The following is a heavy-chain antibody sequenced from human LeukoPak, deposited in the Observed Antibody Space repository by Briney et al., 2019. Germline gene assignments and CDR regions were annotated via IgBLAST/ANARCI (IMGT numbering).Heavy chain of an antibody. J-gene: IGHJ6*02. CDR1: GYTFTSYG. V-gene: IGHV1-18*01. CDR2: ISAYNGNT. CDR3: ARVPRRSGGSGNYYYYGMDV. Sequence: ASVNVSCKASGYTFTSYGISWVRQAPGQGLEWMGWISAYNGNTNYAQKLQGRVTMTTDTSTSTAYMELRSLRSDDTAVYYCARVPRRSGGSGNYYYYGMDVWGQGTTVTVSS. D-gene: IGHD2-15*01.